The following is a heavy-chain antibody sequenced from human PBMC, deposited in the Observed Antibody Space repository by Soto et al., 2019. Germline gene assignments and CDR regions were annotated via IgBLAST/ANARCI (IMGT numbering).Heavy chain of an antibody. J-gene: IGHJ4*02. Sequence: PGGSLRLSCAASGFTFSSYAMHWVRQAPGKGLEWVAVISYDGSNKYYADSVKGRFTISRDNSKNTLYLQMNSLRAEDTAVYYCASPLLRRDSSGYYYDVYWGQGTLVTVSS. V-gene: IGHV3-30-3*01. D-gene: IGHD3-22*01. CDR1: GFTFSSYA. CDR3: ASPLLRRDSSGYYYDVY. CDR2: ISYDGSNK.